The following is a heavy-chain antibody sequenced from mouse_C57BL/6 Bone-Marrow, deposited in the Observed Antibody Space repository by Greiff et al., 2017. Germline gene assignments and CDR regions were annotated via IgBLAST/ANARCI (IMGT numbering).Heavy chain of an antibody. V-gene: IGHV1-59*01. CDR3: VHMDY. CDR1: GYTFTSYW. Sequence: QVQLQQPGAELVRPGTSVKLSCKASGYTFTSYWMHWVKQRPGQGLEWIGVIDPSDSYTNYNQKFKGKATFTVDTSSSTAYMQLSSLTSEDSAVYYCVHMDYWGQGTSVTVSS. CDR2: IDPSDSYT. J-gene: IGHJ4*01.